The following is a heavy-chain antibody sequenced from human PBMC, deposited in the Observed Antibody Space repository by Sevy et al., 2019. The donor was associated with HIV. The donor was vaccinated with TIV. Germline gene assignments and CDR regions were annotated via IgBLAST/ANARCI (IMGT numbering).Heavy chain of an antibody. V-gene: IGHV1-2*02. Sequence: ASVKVSCKASGYTFTGYYMHWVRQAPGQGLEWMGWINPDSGGPNYAPKFQGRVTLTRDTSISTAYMVLSRLKSDETAVYYCVRDDRDGYFDYWGQGTLVTVSS. CDR1: GYTFTGYY. CDR2: INPDSGGP. CDR3: VRDDRDGYFDY. J-gene: IGHJ4*02.